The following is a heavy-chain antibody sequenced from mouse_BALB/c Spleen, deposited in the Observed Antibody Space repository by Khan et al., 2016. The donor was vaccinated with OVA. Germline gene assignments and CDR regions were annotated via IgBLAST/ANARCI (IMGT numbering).Heavy chain of an antibody. V-gene: IGHV1S137*01. D-gene: IGHD2-3*01. CDR1: GYTFTDYA. Sequence: QVQLQQSGPELVRPGVSVKISCKGSGYTFTDYAMYWVKQSHAKSLEWIGLISTYSGSTNYNQKFKGKVTMTVDKSSSAAYMELARLTSEDHAIYYCARPAYDGYYDYWGQGTALTVSS. CDR2: ISTYSGST. CDR3: ARPAYDGYYDY. J-gene: IGHJ2*01.